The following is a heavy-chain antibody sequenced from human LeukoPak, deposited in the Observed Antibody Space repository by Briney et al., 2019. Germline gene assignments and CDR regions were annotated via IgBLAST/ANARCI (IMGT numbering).Heavy chain of an antibody. CDR3: ARGPGIAVAGVFDY. D-gene: IGHD6-19*01. V-gene: IGHV1-69*01. CDR2: IIPIFGTA. J-gene: IGHJ4*02. CDR1: GGTFSSYA. Sequence: SVKVSCKASGGTFSSYAISWVRQAPGQGLEWMGGIIPIFGTANYAQKFQGRVTITADESTSTAYMELSSLRSEDTAVYYCARGPGIAVAGVFDYWGQGSLVTVSS.